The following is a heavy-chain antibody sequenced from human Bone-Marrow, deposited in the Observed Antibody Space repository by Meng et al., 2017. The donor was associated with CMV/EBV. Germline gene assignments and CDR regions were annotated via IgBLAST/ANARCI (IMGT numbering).Heavy chain of an antibody. CDR3: ATDIVVVPPHAFDI. J-gene: IGHJ3*02. Sequence: GGSLRLSCAASGFTFSDYYMSWIRQAPGKGLEWVSYISSSGSTIYYADSVKGRFTISRDNAKNSLYLQMNSLRAEDTAVYYCATDIVVVPPHAFDIWCQGTMVTVPS. D-gene: IGHD2-2*01. CDR2: ISSSGSTI. V-gene: IGHV3-11*04. CDR1: GFTFSDYY.